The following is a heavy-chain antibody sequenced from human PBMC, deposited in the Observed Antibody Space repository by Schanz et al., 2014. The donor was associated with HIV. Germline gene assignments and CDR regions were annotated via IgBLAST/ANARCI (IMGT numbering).Heavy chain of an antibody. V-gene: IGHV1-2*02. J-gene: IGHJ4*02. CDR3: ARGAAEMATMTPWRY. CDR1: GYTFNDYF. Sequence: QVQLVQSGAAVKKPEASVKVSCKASGYTFNDYFIHWIRQAPGQGLEWMGWIKPNDGGTKSAQKFLGRVTMTRDSSISTAYMELTRLTSDDTAVYYCARGAAEMATMTPWRYWGQGTLVTVSS. D-gene: IGHD5-12*01. CDR2: IKPNDGGT.